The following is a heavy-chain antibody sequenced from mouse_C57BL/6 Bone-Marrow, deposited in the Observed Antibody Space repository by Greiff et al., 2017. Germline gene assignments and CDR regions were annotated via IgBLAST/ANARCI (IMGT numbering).Heavy chain of an antibody. Sequence: EVQLQESGPGLVKPSQSLSLTCSVTGYSITSGYYWNWIRQFPGNKLEWMGYISYDGSNNYNPSLKNRISITRDTSKNQFFLKLNSVTTEDTATYYCACYSNSVGVAYWGEKTLVTVSA. CDR3: ACYSNSVGVAY. V-gene: IGHV3-6*01. CDR1: GYSITSGYY. CDR2: ISYDGSN. J-gene: IGHJ3*01. D-gene: IGHD2-5*01.